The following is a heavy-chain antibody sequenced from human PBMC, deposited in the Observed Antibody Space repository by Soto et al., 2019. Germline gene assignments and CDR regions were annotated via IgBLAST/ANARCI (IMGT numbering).Heavy chain of an antibody. D-gene: IGHD3-16*02. CDR1: GYTFTGYY. V-gene: IGHV1-2*02. CDR3: ARGYQIGDYYYYGMDV. Sequence: ASVKVSCKSSGYTFTGYYMHWVRQAPGQGLEWMGWINPNSGGTNYAQKFQGRVTMTRDTSISTAYMELSRLRSDDTAVYYCARGYQIGDYYYYGMDVWGQGTMVTVYS. J-gene: IGHJ6*02. CDR2: INPNSGGT.